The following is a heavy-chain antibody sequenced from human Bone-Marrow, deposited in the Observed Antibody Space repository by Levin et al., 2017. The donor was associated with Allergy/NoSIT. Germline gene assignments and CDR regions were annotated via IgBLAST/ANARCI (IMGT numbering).Heavy chain of an antibody. CDR3: ARTLYCTGGVCFQPPREYWYFDL. D-gene: IGHD2-8*02. CDR2: IIPIFGTA. V-gene: IGHV1-69*13. CDR1: GGTFSSYA. Sequence: SVKVSCKASGGTFSSYAISWVRQAPGQGLEWMGGIIPIFGTANYAQKFQGRVTITADESTSTAYMELSSLRSEDTAVYYCARTLYCTGGVCFQPPREYWYFDLWGRGTLVTVSS. J-gene: IGHJ2*01.